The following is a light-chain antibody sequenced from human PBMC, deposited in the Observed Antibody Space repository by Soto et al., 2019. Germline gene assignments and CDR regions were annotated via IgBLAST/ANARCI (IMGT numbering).Light chain of an antibody. CDR2: TGS. V-gene: IGKV1-12*01. Sequence: DIQMTQSPSSVSASVGDRVSTTCRASQGISNWLAWYQQKPGRAPKLLIYTGSSLQSRVPSRFSGTGSGTDFTRTISSQQPEDVATYYCQQANSFPLTFVGGTKVEIK. CDR1: QGISNW. J-gene: IGKJ4*01. CDR3: QQANSFPLT.